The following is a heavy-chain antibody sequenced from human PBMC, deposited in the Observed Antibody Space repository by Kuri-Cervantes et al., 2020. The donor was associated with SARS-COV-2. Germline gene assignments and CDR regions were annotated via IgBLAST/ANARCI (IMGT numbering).Heavy chain of an antibody. V-gene: IGHV4-30-2*01. CDR1: GGSISSGGYY. CDR2: IYHSGST. Sequence: LRLSCTVSGGSISSGGYYWSWIRQPPGKGLEWIGYIYHSGSTYYNPSLKSRVTMSVDTSKNQFSLKLSSVTAADTAVYYCARDSHRSGYLYYFDYWGQGTLVTVSS. D-gene: IGHD3-3*01. CDR3: ARDSHRSGYLYYFDY. J-gene: IGHJ4*02.